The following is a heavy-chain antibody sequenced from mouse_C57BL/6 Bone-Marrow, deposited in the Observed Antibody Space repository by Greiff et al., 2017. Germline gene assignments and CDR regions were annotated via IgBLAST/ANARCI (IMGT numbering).Heavy chain of an antibody. J-gene: IGHJ2*01. V-gene: IGHV1-12*01. CDR1: GYTFTSYN. Sequence: SGAELVRPGASVKMSCKASGYTFTSYNMQWVKQTPRQGLEWIGAIYPGNGDTSYNQKFKGKATLTVDKSSSTAYMQLSSLTSEDSAVYFCARDYYGSSLYYFDYWGQGTTLTVSS. CDR2: IYPGNGDT. CDR3: ARDYYGSSLYYFDY. D-gene: IGHD1-1*01.